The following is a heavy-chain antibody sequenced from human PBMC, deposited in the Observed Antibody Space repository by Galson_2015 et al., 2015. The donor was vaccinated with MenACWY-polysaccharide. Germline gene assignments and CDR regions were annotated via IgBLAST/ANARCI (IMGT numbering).Heavy chain of an antibody. CDR3: ARHASGRSWFDP. J-gene: IGHJ5*02. CDR2: IYYSGST. D-gene: IGHD3-10*01. Sequence: ETLSLTCTVSGGSMSSYYWSWIRQPPGTGLEWIGYIYYSGSTNYSPSLKSRVTISVDTSKNQFSLKLSSVTAADTAVYYCARHASGRSWFDPWGQGALVTVSS. CDR1: GGSMSSYY. V-gene: IGHV4-59*01.